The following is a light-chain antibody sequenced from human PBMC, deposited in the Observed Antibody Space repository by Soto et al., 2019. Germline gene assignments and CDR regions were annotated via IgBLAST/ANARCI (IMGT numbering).Light chain of an antibody. J-gene: IGKJ2*01. CDR1: QTVSSDY. V-gene: IGKV3-20*01. CDR3: RQYGNSPWMYT. Sequence: IELTQSPDTLSLSPGERATLSCRASQTVSSDYLAWYQQKPGQAPRLLIYAASTRATGIPDRFSGSGSGTDFTLTITKLEPEDFGRYYCRQYGNSPWMYTFGRGTKVEIK. CDR2: AAS.